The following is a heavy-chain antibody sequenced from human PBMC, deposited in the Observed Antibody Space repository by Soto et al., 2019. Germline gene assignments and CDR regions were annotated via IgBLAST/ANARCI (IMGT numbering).Heavy chain of an antibody. J-gene: IGHJ6*02. CDR2: MNPNSGNT. Sequence: ASVKVSCKASGYTFTSYDINWVRQATGQGLEWMGWMNPNSGNTGYAQKFQGRVTMTRNTSISTAYMELSSLRSEDTAVYYCARGRLDYYGSGSYYNVDYGMDVWGQGTTVTVSS. D-gene: IGHD3-10*01. V-gene: IGHV1-8*01. CDR1: GYTFTSYD. CDR3: ARGRLDYYGSGSYYNVDYGMDV.